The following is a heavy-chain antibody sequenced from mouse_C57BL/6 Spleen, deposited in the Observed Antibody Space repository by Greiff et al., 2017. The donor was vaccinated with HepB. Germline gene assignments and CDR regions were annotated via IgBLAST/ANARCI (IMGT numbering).Heavy chain of an antibody. Sequence: QVQLQQPGAELVKPGASVKLSCKASGYTFTSYWMQWVKQRPGQGLAWIGEIDPSDSYTNYNQKFKCKATLTADTSSSTAYMQLSSLTSEDSAVYYCARGEYYYGRRGRYFDNGGQGTTLTVSS. CDR1: GYTFTSYW. CDR2: IDPSDSYT. D-gene: IGHD1-1*01. V-gene: IGHV1-50*01. CDR3: ARGEYYYGRRGRYFDN. J-gene: IGHJ2*01.